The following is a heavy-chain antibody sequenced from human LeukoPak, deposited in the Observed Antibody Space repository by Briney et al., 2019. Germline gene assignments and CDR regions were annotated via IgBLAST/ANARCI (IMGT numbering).Heavy chain of an antibody. J-gene: IGHJ4*02. CDR2: INPNSGGT. CDR3: AGEEIQLWTRSGIDY. V-gene: IGHV1-2*02. Sequence: ASVKVSCKASGYTFTGYYMHWARQAPGQGLEWMGWINPNSGGTNYAQKFQGRVTMTRDTSISTAYMGLSRLRSDDTAVYYCAGEEIQLWTRSGIDYWGQGTLVTVSS. D-gene: IGHD5-18*01. CDR1: GYTFTGYY.